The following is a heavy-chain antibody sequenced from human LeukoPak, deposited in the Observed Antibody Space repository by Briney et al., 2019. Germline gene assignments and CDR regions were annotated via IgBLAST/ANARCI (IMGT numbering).Heavy chain of an antibody. D-gene: IGHD3-10*01. J-gene: IGHJ4*02. Sequence: PGGSLRLSCAASGFTFSSYEMNWVRQAPGKGLEWVSYISSSGSTIYYADSVKGRFTISRDNAKNSLYLQMNSLRAEDTAVYYCARDTTMVRGVITHPVPFDYWGQGTLVTVSS. CDR1: GFTFSSYE. CDR2: ISSSGSTI. CDR3: ARDTTMVRGVITHPVPFDY. V-gene: IGHV3-48*03.